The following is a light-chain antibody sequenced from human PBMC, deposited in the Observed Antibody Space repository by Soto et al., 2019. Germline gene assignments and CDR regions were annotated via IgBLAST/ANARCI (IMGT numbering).Light chain of an antibody. V-gene: IGLV2-8*01. CDR1: SSDVGNYDS. Sequence: QSALTQPPSASGSPGQSVTISCTGTSSDVGNYDSVSWYQHHPGKAPQAVIYEVNKRPSGVPDRFSGSKSGNTASLTVSGLQAEDEGDYYCSSYTNMGVFGGGTKVTVL. J-gene: IGLJ3*02. CDR2: EVN. CDR3: SSYTNMGV.